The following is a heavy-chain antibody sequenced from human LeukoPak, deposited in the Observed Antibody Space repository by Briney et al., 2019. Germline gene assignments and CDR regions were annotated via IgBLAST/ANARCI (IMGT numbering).Heavy chain of an antibody. CDR3: ATKMEYYYDSSRLGWYFDL. Sequence: ASVKVSCKVSGYTLTELSMHWVRQAPGKGLEWMGSFDAEEGESIDAQKFQDRLTMTEDTSTDTAYMELSSLRSEDTAVYYCATKMEYYYDSSRLGWYFDLWGRGTLVTVSS. V-gene: IGHV1-24*01. CDR1: GYTLTELS. CDR2: FDAEEGES. D-gene: IGHD3-22*01. J-gene: IGHJ2*01.